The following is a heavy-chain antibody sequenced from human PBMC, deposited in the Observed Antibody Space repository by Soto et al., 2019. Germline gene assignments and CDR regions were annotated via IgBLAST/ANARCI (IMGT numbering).Heavy chain of an antibody. CDR1: GGSISSRNYY. J-gene: IGHJ6*03. CDR2: IYYNGNT. CDR3: ARLGPSAVTRYYFYIDV. D-gene: IGHD4-17*01. V-gene: IGHV4-31*01. Sequence: QVQLQESGPGLVKPSQTLSLTCTVSGGSISSRNYYWSWIRHHPGKGLEWIGFIYYNGNTNYNPSPKRPGSISRDTSNNQGAREVSAVPAADTAVDYGARLGPSAVTRYYFYIDVWGKGTTVTVSS.